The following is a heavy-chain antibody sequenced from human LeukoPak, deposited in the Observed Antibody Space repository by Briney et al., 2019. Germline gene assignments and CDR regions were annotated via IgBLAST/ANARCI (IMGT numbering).Heavy chain of an antibody. CDR2: MSHDGSNK. J-gene: IGHJ4*02. CDR1: GFTFTNYG. Sequence: PGRSLRLSCAASGFTFTNYGMHWVRQAPGKGLPWVAVMSHDGSNKYYADSVKGRFTISRDNSKNTLYLQMDSLKTEDTAVYYCARHRGPSLHSSGYFDYWGQGTLVTVSS. V-gene: IGHV3-30*03. D-gene: IGHD3-22*01. CDR3: ARHRGPSLHSSGYFDY.